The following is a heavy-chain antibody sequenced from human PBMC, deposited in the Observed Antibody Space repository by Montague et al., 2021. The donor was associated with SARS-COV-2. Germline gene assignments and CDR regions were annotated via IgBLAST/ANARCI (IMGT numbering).Heavy chain of an antibody. Sequence: SETLSLTCTVSGGSISSYYWCWIRQPPGQGLEWIGYIFYSGSTNYNPSLKSRVTISVGTSKTYYALNLNSVTAADTAVYYCARRGRKPLPVATTIGGFDIWGQGTMVTVSS. CDR3: ARRGRKPLPVATTIGGFDI. CDR1: GGSISSYY. J-gene: IGHJ3*02. CDR2: IFYSGST. D-gene: IGHD5-12*01. V-gene: IGHV4-59*12.